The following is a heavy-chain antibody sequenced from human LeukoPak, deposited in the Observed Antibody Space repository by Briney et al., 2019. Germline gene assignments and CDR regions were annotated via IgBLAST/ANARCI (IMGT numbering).Heavy chain of an antibody. CDR2: IKEDGSEE. CDR3: ASTYCSSTSCQKDY. D-gene: IGHD2-2*01. V-gene: IGHV3-7*01. CDR1: GFTFRHYW. Sequence: GGSLRLSCAASGFTFRHYWMSWVRQAPGKGLEWVAVIKEDGSEEYYVDSVKGRFTISRDNAKNSVYLQMNSLRAEDTAVYYCASTYCSSTSCQKDYWGQGTLVTVSS. J-gene: IGHJ4*02.